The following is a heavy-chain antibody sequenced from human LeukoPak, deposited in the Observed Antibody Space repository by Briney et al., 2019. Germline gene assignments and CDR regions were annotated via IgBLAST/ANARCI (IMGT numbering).Heavy chain of an antibody. CDR2: FDAEDGET. V-gene: IGHV1-24*01. CDR3: ATDLVVGLVPAAMSYFGY. CDR1: GYTLTELS. J-gene: IGHJ4*02. Sequence: ASVKVSCKVSGYTLTELSMHWVRQAPGKGLEWMEGFDAEDGETIYAQKFQGRVTMTEDTSTDTAYMELSSLRSEDTAVYYCATDLVVGLVPAAMSYFGYWGQGTLVTVSS. D-gene: IGHD2-2*01.